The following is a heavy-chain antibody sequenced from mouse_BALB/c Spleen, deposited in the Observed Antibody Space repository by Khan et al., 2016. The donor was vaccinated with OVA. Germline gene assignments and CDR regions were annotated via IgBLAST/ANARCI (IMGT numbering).Heavy chain of an antibody. CDR1: GFTFSNYA. CDR3: ARSPGYYGSNYFDC. J-gene: IGHJ2*01. CDR2: ISSGGSYT. D-gene: IGHD1-1*01. Sequence: EVELVESGGGLVKPGGSLKLSCAASGFTFSNYAMSWVRQTPEKRLEWVATISSGGSYTYYPDSVKGRFTISRDNAKNTLYLQMSSLRSEDTGMYYCARSPGYYGSNYFDCWGQGTTLTVAS. V-gene: IGHV5-9-3*01.